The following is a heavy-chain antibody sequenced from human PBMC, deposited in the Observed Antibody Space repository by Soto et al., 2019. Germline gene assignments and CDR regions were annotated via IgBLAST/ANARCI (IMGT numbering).Heavy chain of an antibody. CDR1: GFTFSSYA. D-gene: IGHD3-22*01. CDR3: AKDHTYYDSSGYYSYWYFDL. Sequence: EVQLLESGGGLVQPGGSLRLSCAASGFTFSSYAMSWVRQAPGKGLEWVSAISGSGGSTYYADSVKGRFTISRDNSKNKXYXQMNSLRAEDTAVYYCAKDHTYYDSSGYYSYWYFDLWGRGTLVTVSS. CDR2: ISGSGGST. V-gene: IGHV3-23*01. J-gene: IGHJ2*01.